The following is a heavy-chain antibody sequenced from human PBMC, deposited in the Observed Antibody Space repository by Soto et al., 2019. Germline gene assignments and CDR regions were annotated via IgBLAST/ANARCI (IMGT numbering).Heavy chain of an antibody. J-gene: IGHJ3*02. V-gene: IGHV3-30*03. Sequence: QVQLVESGGGVVQPGRSLRLSCAASGFTFSSYGMHWVRQAPGKGLEWVAVISYDGSNKYYADSVKGRFTISRDNSKNTMYLQMNSLRAEDTAVDYCASLIVLVPAAMGEDAFDSWCQGTMVTVSS. D-gene: IGHD2-2*01. CDR3: ASLIVLVPAAMGEDAFDS. CDR2: ISYDGSNK. CDR1: GFTFSSYG.